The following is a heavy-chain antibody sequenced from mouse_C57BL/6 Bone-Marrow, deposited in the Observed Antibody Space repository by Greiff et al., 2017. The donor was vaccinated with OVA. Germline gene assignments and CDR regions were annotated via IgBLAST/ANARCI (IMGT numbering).Heavy chain of an antibody. CDR1: GFTFSDYY. CDR3: ARPLYGSRFAY. CDR2: ISNGGGST. J-gene: IGHJ3*01. Sequence: EVQVVDSGGGLVQPGGSLKLSCAASGFTFSDYYMYWVRQTPEKRLEWVAYISNGGGSTYYPDTVKGRFTISRDNAKNTLYLQMSRLKSEDTAMYYCARPLYGSRFAYWGQGTLVTVSA. V-gene: IGHV5-12*01. D-gene: IGHD1-1*01.